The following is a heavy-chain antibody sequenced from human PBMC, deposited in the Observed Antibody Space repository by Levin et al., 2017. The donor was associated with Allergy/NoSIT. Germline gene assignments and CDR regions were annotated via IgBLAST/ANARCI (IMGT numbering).Heavy chain of an antibody. V-gene: IGHV4-34*01. Sequence: SETLSLTCAVYGGSFSDYFWNWIRQPPGKGLEWIGEINHSGSTIYNPSLKSRVTISVDTSKNQFSLKLTSVTAADTAVYYCARAPHYDILTGRGYYFDYWGQGTLVTVSS. CDR1: GGSFSDYF. CDR3: ARAPHYDILTGRGYYFDY. J-gene: IGHJ4*02. D-gene: IGHD3-9*01. CDR2: INHSGST.